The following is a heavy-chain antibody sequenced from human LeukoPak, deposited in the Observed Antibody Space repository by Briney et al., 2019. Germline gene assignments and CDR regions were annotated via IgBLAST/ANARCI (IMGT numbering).Heavy chain of an antibody. CDR2: IYYSGST. Sequence: PSETLSLTCAVYGGSFSGYYWSWIRQPPGKGLEWIGYIYYSGSTNYNPSLKSRVTISVDTSKNQFSLKLSSVTAADTAVYYCARGQPEYYYGSGSFDYWGQGTLVTVSS. CDR3: ARGQPEYYYGSGSFDY. D-gene: IGHD3-10*01. CDR1: GGSFSGYY. V-gene: IGHV4-59*01. J-gene: IGHJ4*02.